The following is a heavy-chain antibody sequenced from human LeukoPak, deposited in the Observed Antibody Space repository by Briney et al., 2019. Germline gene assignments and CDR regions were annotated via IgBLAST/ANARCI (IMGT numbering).Heavy chain of an antibody. CDR3: ATSLVVTSPFFDY. Sequence: GASVKVSCKASGYTFTSYDINWVRQATGQGLEWMGWMNPNSGNTGYAQKSQGRVTMTEDTSTDTAYMELSSLRSEDTAVYYCATSLVVTSPFFDYWGQGTLVTVSS. CDR2: MNPNSGNT. D-gene: IGHD2-2*01. CDR1: GYTFTSYD. V-gene: IGHV1-8*01. J-gene: IGHJ4*02.